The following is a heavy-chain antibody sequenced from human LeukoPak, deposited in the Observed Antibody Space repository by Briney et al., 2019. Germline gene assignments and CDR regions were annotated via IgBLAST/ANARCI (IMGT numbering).Heavy chain of an antibody. Sequence: GGSLRLSCAASGFTFNDYAMHWVRQTPGKGLEWVSGISWNSGTIGYADSVKGRFTISRDNAKNSLYLQMNSLRTEDTALYYCARGRWFGESPFDYWGQGTLVAVSS. CDR2: ISWNSGTI. V-gene: IGHV3-9*01. J-gene: IGHJ4*02. D-gene: IGHD3-10*01. CDR1: GFTFNDYA. CDR3: ARGRWFGESPFDY.